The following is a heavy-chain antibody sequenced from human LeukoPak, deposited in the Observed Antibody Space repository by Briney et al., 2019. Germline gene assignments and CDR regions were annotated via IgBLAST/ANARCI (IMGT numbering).Heavy chain of an antibody. CDR3: ATGRYGVVGATTQLWYYYGMDV. J-gene: IGHJ6*02. CDR2: FDPEDGET. D-gene: IGHD1-26*01. Sequence: ASVKVSCKVSGYTLTELSMHWVRQAPGKGLEWMGGFDPEDGETIYAQKFQGRVTMTEDTSTDTAYMELSSLRSEDTAVYYCATGRYGVVGATTQLWYYYGMDVWGQGTTVTVSS. V-gene: IGHV1-24*01. CDR1: GYTLTELS.